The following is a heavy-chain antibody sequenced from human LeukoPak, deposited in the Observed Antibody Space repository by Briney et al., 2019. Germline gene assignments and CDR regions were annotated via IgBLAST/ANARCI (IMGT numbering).Heavy chain of an antibody. Sequence: ASVKVSCEASGYTITSYYMHWVRQAPGQGLEWMGIINPSGGSTSYEQKFQGRVTMTRDMSTSTVYMELSSLRSEDTAVYYCARGRWSPPFDFWGQGTLVTVSS. CDR2: INPSGGST. CDR3: ARGRWSPPFDF. CDR1: GYTITSYY. V-gene: IGHV1-46*01. D-gene: IGHD4-23*01. J-gene: IGHJ4*02.